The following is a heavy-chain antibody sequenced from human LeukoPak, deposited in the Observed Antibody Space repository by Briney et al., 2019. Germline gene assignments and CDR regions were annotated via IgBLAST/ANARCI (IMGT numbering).Heavy chain of an antibody. J-gene: IGHJ3*02. D-gene: IGHD5-12*01. CDR3: ARVNPLVAPGALDI. CDR2: ISSSSSYI. Sequence: GGSLRLSCAASGFTFSSYSMNWVRQAPGKGLEWVSSISSSSSYIYYADSVKGRFTISRDNAKNSLYLQMNSLRAEDTAVYYCARVNPLVAPGALDIWGQGTMVAVSS. V-gene: IGHV3-21*01. CDR1: GFTFSSYS.